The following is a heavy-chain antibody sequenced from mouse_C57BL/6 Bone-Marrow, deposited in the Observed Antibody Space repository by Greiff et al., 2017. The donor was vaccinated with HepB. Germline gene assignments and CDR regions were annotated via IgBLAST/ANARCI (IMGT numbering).Heavy chain of an antibody. CDR3: ARCNGYDGGVDD. CDR1: GYTFTSSW. Sequence: QVQLQQPGTELVKPGASVKLSCKASGYTFTSSWMHWVKQRPGQGLEWIGNINPSNGGTNYNEKFKSKATLTVDKSSSTAYMQLSSLTSEDSAVYYRARCNGYDGGVDDWGKGTTLTVSS. V-gene: IGHV1-53*01. D-gene: IGHD2-2*01. J-gene: IGHJ2*01. CDR2: INPSNGGT.